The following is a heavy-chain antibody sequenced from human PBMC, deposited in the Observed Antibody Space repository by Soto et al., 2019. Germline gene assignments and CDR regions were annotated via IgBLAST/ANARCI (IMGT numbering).Heavy chain of an antibody. CDR3: ARGPSGDKVDY. V-gene: IGHV4-30-4*01. Sequence: QVQLQEPGPRLVEPSHTLSLTCTVSGASISNGYYSWSWIRQSPGTGLEWIGHIHSGGTTYSNPALTSLLTISVDMSKNQFSLKLSSLTAADTAVYYCARGPSGDKVDYWGQGTLVTVSS. CDR1: GASISNGYYS. D-gene: IGHD1-26*01. CDR2: IHSGGTT. J-gene: IGHJ4*02.